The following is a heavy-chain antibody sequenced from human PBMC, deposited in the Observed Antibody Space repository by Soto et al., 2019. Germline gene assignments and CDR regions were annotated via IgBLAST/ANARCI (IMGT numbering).Heavy chain of an antibody. V-gene: IGHV3-21*01. CDR1: GFIFSAYT. J-gene: IGHJ4*02. Sequence: PGGSLRLSCAASGFIFSAYTMSWARQPPRKALDCLSSITSNSDHIDYAVSVWARFTVSRDNARKSLYLQMDSLGSEYTGVYYCATPYYYNHWGPGTLVTVSS. CDR3: ATPYYYNH. D-gene: IGHD3-16*01. CDR2: ITSNSDHI.